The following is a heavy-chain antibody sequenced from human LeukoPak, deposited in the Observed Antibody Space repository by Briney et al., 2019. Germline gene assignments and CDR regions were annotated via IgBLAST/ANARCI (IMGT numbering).Heavy chain of an antibody. CDR1: GYTFTSYG. J-gene: IGHJ4*02. Sequence: ASVKVSCKASGYTFTSYGISWVRQAPGQGLEWMGWVSAYNGNTNYAQKLQGRVTMTTDTSTSTAYMELRSLRSDDTAVYYCARGGSGWYSWKYYFDYWGQGTLVTVSS. CDR2: VSAYNGNT. CDR3: ARGGSGWYSWKYYFDY. D-gene: IGHD6-19*01. V-gene: IGHV1-18*04.